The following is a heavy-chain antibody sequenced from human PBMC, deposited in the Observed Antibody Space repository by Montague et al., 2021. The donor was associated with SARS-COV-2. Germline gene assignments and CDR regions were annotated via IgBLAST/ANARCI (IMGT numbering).Heavy chain of an antibody. CDR1: GFTFGTYA. J-gene: IGHJ5*02. D-gene: IGHD3-10*01. CDR2: ISDDGTNK. Sequence: SLRLSCAASGFTFGTYAMHWVRQAPDKGLEWVALISDDGTNKYYADSVKGRFTISRDNSKSTLYLQMNSLRAEDTAVYYGASGLLWFGELFTWGQGTLVTASS. V-gene: IGHV3-30*03. CDR3: ASGLLWFGELFT.